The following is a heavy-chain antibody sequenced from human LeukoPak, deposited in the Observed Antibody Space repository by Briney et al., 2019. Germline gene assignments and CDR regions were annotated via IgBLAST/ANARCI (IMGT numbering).Heavy chain of an antibody. J-gene: IGHJ4*02. D-gene: IGHD6-19*01. Sequence: ASVKVSCKASGYTFTSYGISWVRQAPGQGLEWMGWISAHNGNTNYAQKLQGRVTMTTDTSTSTAYMELRSLRSDDTAVYYCARVTPVAVAGTSDYWGQGTLVTVSS. CDR2: ISAHNGNT. CDR1: GYTFTSYG. CDR3: ARVTPVAVAGTSDY. V-gene: IGHV1-18*01.